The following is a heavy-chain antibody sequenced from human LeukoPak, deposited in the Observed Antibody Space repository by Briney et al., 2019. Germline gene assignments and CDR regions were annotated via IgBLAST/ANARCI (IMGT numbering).Heavy chain of an antibody. CDR2: ISAYNVNT. CDR1: GYTFTSYG. CDR3: ARDPELYSSGFTPLRSTWFAP. Sequence: ASVKVSCKASGYTFTSYGISWVRQAPGQGLEWMGWISAYNVNTNYAQKPQGSVTMTTDTSTSTAYMELRSLRSDDTAVYYCARDPELYSSGFTPLRSTWFAPWGQGTLVTVSS. D-gene: IGHD6-19*01. J-gene: IGHJ5*02. V-gene: IGHV1-18*01.